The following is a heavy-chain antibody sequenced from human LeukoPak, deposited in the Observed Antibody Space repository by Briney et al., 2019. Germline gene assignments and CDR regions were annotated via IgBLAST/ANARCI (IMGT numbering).Heavy chain of an antibody. J-gene: IGHJ6*02. CDR1: GFTFSSYW. V-gene: IGHV3-7*05. CDR3: VRDMDV. Sequence: PGGSLRLSCVTSGFTFSSYWMSWVRQAPGKGLEGVANINQDGHEKNYVDSVKGRFTISRDNPKNSLYLQMNSLRAEDTAVYFCVRDMDVWAQGTTVTVSS. CDR2: INQDGHEK.